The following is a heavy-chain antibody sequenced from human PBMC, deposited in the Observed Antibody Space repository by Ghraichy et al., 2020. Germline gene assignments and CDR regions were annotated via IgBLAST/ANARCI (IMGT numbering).Heavy chain of an antibody. Sequence: GSLRLSCAASGFSFSNYVLTWVRQAPGKGLEWVSTISAGGTTTYYADSVKGRFTISRDNSQNTLYLQMNSLRVEDMAVYYCAKAWGNCSGGTCPSYNWFDPWGQGTLVTVSS. CDR2: ISAGGTTT. D-gene: IGHD2-15*01. V-gene: IGHV3-23*01. CDR3: AKAWGNCSGGTCPSYNWFDP. J-gene: IGHJ5*02. CDR1: GFSFSNYV.